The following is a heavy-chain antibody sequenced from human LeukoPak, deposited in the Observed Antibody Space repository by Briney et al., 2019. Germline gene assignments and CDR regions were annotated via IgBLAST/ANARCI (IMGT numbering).Heavy chain of an antibody. Sequence: SSETLSLTCAVYGGSFSGYYWSWIRQPPEKGLEWIGEINHSGSTNYNPSLKSRVTMSVDTSKNQFSLKLSSVTAADTAVYYCARGETRWDYWGQGTLVTVSS. CDR2: INHSGST. V-gene: IGHV4-34*01. CDR1: GGSFSGYY. J-gene: IGHJ4*02. D-gene: IGHD2-15*01. CDR3: ARGETRWDY.